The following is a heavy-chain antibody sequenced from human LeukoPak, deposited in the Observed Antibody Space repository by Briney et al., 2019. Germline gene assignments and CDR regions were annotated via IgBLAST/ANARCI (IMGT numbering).Heavy chain of an antibody. CDR1: GGSFSNYY. CDR3: ARGSQWGDDAGFDP. Sequence: SETLSLTCAVYGGSFSNYYWTWIGQPPGKGLEWIGEGHHSGSTNYNPSLKTRVTISVDTSRSQFSLKLTSVTAADTAVYYCARGSQWGDDAGFDPWGQGTLVTVSS. CDR2: GHHSGST. D-gene: IGHD1-26*01. J-gene: IGHJ5*02. V-gene: IGHV4-34*01.